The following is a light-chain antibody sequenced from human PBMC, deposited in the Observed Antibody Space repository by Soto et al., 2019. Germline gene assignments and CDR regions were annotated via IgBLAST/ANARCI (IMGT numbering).Light chain of an antibody. J-gene: IGKJ1*01. CDR1: QGIRND. CDR2: AAS. V-gene: IGKV1-17*01. CDR3: QQYNSYS. Sequence: IRMTQSPASLSASLGDRVTLPCRASQGIRNDLGWYQKKPGKAPELLIYAASTLQSGVPPRFSGTGSGTEFTLTISSMQPDDFATYYCQQYNSYSFGQGTKVDI.